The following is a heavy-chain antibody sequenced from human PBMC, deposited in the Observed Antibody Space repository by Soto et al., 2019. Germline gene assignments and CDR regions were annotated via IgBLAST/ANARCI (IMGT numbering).Heavy chain of an antibody. CDR3: ARGRDGYNPYYFDY. CDR1: GGTFSSYA. V-gene: IGHV1-69*12. D-gene: IGHD5-12*01. J-gene: IGHJ4*02. Sequence: QVQLVQSGAEVKKPGSSVKVSCKASGGTFSSYAISWVRQAPGQGLEWMGGIIPIFGTANYAQKFQGRVTITADESTSTAYRELSSLRSEETAVYYCARGRDGYNPYYFDYWGQGTLVTVSS. CDR2: IIPIFGTA.